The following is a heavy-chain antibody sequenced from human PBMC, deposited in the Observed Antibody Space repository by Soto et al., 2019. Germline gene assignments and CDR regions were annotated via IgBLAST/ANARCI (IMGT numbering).Heavy chain of an antibody. Sequence: ASVKVSCKASGGTFSSYAISWVRQAPRQGLEWMGRIIPILGIANYAQKFQGRVTITVAKSTGTAYMELSSLRSEETAVYYCARDAAIRHASAFDIWGQGTMVTVSS. CDR1: GGTFSSYA. V-gene: IGHV1-69*04. CDR2: IIPILGIA. D-gene: IGHD6-25*01. CDR3: ARDAAIRHASAFDI. J-gene: IGHJ3*02.